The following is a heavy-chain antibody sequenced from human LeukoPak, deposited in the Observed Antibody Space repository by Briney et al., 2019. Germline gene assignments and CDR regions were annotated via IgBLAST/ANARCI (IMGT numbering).Heavy chain of an antibody. CDR3: VRYCSGGSCYPFDY. Sequence: GGSLRLSCAASGFTFSSYAMSWVRQAPGKGLEWVSAISGSGGSTYYADSVKGRFTISRENSKNTLYLQMNSLRAEDTAVYYCVRYCSGGSCYPFDYWGQGTLVTVSS. V-gene: IGHV3-23*01. D-gene: IGHD2-15*01. CDR1: GFTFSSYA. CDR2: ISGSGGST. J-gene: IGHJ4*02.